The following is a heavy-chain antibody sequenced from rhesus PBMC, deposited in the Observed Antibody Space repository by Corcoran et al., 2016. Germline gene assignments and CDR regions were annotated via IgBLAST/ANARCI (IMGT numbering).Heavy chain of an antibody. Sequence: QVTLKESGPAMVKPTPSLTLTCTFSGFSLSTSGVGVGWIRPPPGTTLEWLAQIYWDDDKRYSTSLKSMLTNSKDTSKNQVVQTMTNMDPEDTATYYCARRPGYSTSYPPFDYWGQGVLVTVSS. CDR2: IYWDDDK. CDR3: ARRPGYSTSYPPFDY. CDR1: GFSLSTSGVG. V-gene: IGHV2-1*01. D-gene: IGHD6-43*01. J-gene: IGHJ4*01.